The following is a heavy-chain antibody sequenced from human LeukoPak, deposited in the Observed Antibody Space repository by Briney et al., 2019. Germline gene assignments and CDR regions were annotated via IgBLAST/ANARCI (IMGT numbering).Heavy chain of an antibody. D-gene: IGHD3-10*01. CDR2: IRYDGSNK. V-gene: IGHV3-30*02. Sequence: GGSLRLSCAASGFTFSNYGMHWVRQAPGKGLEWVAFIRYDGSNKYYAESVKGRFTISRDNSKNTLYLQMNSLRAEDTAVYYCAKDILGSGFSFDHWGQGTLVTVSS. CDR1: GFTFSNYG. J-gene: IGHJ4*02. CDR3: AKDILGSGFSFDH.